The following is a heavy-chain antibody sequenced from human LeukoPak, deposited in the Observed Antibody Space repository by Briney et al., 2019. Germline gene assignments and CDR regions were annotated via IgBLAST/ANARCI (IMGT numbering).Heavy chain of an antibody. J-gene: IGHJ6*02. V-gene: IGHV3-30-3*01. CDR3: ARDQGELTYYYYGKDV. CDR1: GFTFSSYA. D-gene: IGHD1-26*01. CDR2: ISYDGSNK. Sequence: GRSLRLSCAASGFTFSSYAMHWVRQAPGKGLEWVAVISYDGSNKYCADSVKGRFTVSRDNSKNTLYLQMNSLRAEDTAVYYCARDQGELTYYYYGKDVWGQGTTVTVSS.